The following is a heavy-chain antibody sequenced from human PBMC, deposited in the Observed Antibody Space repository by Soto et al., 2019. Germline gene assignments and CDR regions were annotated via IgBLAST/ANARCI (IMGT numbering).Heavy chain of an antibody. Sequence: PSETLSVTCTVSGGSISSYYWSWIRQPPGKGLEWIGYIYYSRSTNYNPSLKSRVIISVDTSKNQFSLKLSSVTAADTAVYYCASFGGAFDIWGQGTMVTVSS. CDR1: GGSISSYY. CDR3: ASFGGAFDI. CDR2: IYYSRST. V-gene: IGHV4-59*01. J-gene: IGHJ3*02. D-gene: IGHD3-10*01.